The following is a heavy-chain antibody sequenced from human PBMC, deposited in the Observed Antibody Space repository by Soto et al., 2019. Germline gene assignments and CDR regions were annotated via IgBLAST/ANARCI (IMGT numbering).Heavy chain of an antibody. Sequence: PGGSLRLSCAASGFTFSSYAMHWVRQAPGKGLEYVSAISSNGGSTYYADSVKGRFTISRDNSKNTLYLQMGSLRAEDMAVYYCARGAMYYYDRSGSGFYYWGQGT. V-gene: IGHV3-64*02. CDR1: GFTFSSYA. CDR2: ISSNGGST. D-gene: IGHD3-22*01. J-gene: IGHJ4*02. CDR3: ARGAMYYYDRSGSGFYY.